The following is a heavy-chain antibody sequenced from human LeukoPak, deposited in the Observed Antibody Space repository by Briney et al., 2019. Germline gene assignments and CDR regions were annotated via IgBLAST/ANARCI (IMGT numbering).Heavy chain of an antibody. CDR2: INPNSGGT. J-gene: IGHJ6*02. Sequence: GASVKVSCKASGCTFTGYYMHWVRQAPGQGLEWMGWINPNSGGTNYAQKFQGRVTMTRDTSISTAYMELSRLRSDDTAVYYCARKDQLPYYYYYGMDVWGQGTTVTVSS. CDR1: GCTFTGYY. V-gene: IGHV1-2*02. CDR3: ARKDQLPYYYYYGMDV. D-gene: IGHD2-2*01.